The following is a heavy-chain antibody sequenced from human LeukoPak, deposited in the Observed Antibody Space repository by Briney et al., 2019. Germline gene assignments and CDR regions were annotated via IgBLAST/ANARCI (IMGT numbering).Heavy chain of an antibody. D-gene: IGHD6-19*01. CDR2: ISYDGSNK. CDR1: GFTFSSYA. J-gene: IGHJ4*02. Sequence: GGSLRLSCAASGFTFSSYAMHWVRRASSKGLEWVAAISYDGSNKKYADSVKGRFTISRDNSKNTLYLQMDSLRSDDTAVYYCARGVRIAVAGYIDCWGQGTLVTVSS. CDR3: ARGVRIAVAGYIDC. V-gene: IGHV3-30*04.